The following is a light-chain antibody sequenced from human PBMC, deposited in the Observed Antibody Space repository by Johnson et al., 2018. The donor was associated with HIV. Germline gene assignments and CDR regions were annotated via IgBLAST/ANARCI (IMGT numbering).Light chain of an antibody. CDR3: GTWDSSLSAGL. J-gene: IGLJ1*01. Sequence: QSVLTQPPSVSAAPGQKVTIPCSGSSSNIGNNYVSWYQQLPGTAPKLLIYDNNNRPPGIPDRFSGSKSGTSATLSINGLQTGDEAGYYCGTWDSSLSAGLYGTGTKVTVL. CDR2: DNN. V-gene: IGLV1-51*01. CDR1: SSNIGNNY.